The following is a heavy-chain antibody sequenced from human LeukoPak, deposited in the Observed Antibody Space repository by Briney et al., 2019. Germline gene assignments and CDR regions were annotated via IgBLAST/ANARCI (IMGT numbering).Heavy chain of an antibody. CDR2: IYYSGST. CDR1: GGSISSSSYY. Sequence: SETLSLTCTVSGGSISSSSYYWGWIRQPPGKGLEWIGSIYYSGSTYYNPSLKSRVTISVDTSKNQFSLKLSSVTAADTAVYYCARAHYYSQDYKFDPWGQGTLVTVSS. J-gene: IGHJ5*02. CDR3: ARAHYYSQDYKFDP. D-gene: IGHD3-10*01. V-gene: IGHV4-39*01.